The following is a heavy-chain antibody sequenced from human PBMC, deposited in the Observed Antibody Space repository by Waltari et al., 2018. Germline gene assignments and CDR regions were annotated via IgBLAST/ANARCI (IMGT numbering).Heavy chain of an antibody. CDR1: GGSFSGYY. Sequence: QVQLQQWGAGLLKPSETLSLTCAVYGGSFSGYYWSLIRQPPGKGLEWIGEINHSGSTNYNPSLKSRVTISVDTSKNQFSLKLSSVTAADTAVYYCARGVIDYYYYYYMDVWGKGTTVTVSS. J-gene: IGHJ6*03. CDR3: ARGVIDYYYYYYMDV. D-gene: IGHD3-16*02. CDR2: INHSGST. V-gene: IGHV4-34*01.